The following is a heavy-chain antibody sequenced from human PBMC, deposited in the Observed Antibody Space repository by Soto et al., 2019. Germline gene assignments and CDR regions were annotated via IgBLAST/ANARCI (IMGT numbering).Heavy chain of an antibody. CDR1: GFTFDNYA. Sequence: GGSLRLSCAASGFTFDNYAIHWVRQTPGKGLEWVSGINWNSGLIVYANSVKGRFTISRDNAKNSLYLQVSSLKTEDTALYYCVKDKAAGSSGWTGFDYWGQGTLVTVSS. V-gene: IGHV3-9*01. J-gene: IGHJ4*02. CDR3: VKDKAAGSSGWTGFDY. D-gene: IGHD6-19*01. CDR2: INWNSGLI.